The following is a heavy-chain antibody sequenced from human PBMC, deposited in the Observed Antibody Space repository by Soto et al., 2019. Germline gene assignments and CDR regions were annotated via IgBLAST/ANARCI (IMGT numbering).Heavy chain of an antibody. J-gene: IGHJ6*02. D-gene: IGHD4-17*01. Sequence: GGALRRSCAASGFTCSSDTMNWVRQAPGKGLEWVSSISSSSSSIYYADSVKGRFTISRDNAKNSLYLQMNSLRAEDTAVYYCARKPATTGYYYYGMDVWGQGTTVTVSS. CDR2: ISSSSSSI. V-gene: IGHV3-21*01. CDR1: GFTCSSDT. CDR3: ARKPATTGYYYYGMDV.